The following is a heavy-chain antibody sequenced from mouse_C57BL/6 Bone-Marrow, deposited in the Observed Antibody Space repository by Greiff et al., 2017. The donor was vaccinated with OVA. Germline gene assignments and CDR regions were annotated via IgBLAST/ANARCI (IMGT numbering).Heavy chain of an antibody. CDR1: GYTFTSYW. Sequence: QVQLKQPGAELVRPGSSVKLSCKASGYTFTSYWMHWVKQRPIQGLEWIGNIDPSDSETHYNQKFKDKATLTVDKSSSTAYMQLSSLTSEDSAVYYCARDTTVVGDYAMDYWGQGTSVTVSS. J-gene: IGHJ4*01. V-gene: IGHV1-52*01. D-gene: IGHD1-1*01. CDR3: ARDTTVVGDYAMDY. CDR2: IDPSDSET.